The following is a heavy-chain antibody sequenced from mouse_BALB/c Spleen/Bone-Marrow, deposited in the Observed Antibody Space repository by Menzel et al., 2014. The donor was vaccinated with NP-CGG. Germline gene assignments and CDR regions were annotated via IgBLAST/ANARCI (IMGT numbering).Heavy chain of an antibody. CDR1: GLNIKDTY. CDR2: IDPANGNT. Sequence: VQLQQSGAELVKLGASVKLSCTASGLNIKDTYMHWVKQRPEQGLEWIGRIDPANGNTKYDPKFQGKATITADTSSNTAYLQLSSLTSEDTAVYYCAPYYYGSSLFAYWGRGTLVTVSA. V-gene: IGHV14-3*02. CDR3: APYYYGSSLFAY. D-gene: IGHD1-1*01. J-gene: IGHJ3*01.